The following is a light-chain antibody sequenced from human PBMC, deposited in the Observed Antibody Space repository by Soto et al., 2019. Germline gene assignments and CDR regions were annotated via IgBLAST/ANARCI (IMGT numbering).Light chain of an antibody. Sequence: ETVLTQTPGTPSLSPGERATLSCRASQSVSSNYIAWYQQKPGQAPRLLIYGASSRATGIPDRFSGSGSGTDFTLTISRLEPEAFAVYYCQQYGGSPPQTFGQGTKVEIK. J-gene: IGKJ1*01. CDR2: GAS. CDR3: QQYGGSPPQT. CDR1: QSVSSNY. V-gene: IGKV3-20*01.